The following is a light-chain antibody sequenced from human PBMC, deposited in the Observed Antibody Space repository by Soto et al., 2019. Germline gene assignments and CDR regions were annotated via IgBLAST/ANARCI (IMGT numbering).Light chain of an antibody. CDR3: QQRSNWPIT. CDR2: DAS. CDR1: QSVSSY. J-gene: IGKJ5*01. Sequence: EILLTQSPATLSLSRGERATLSCRASQSVSSYLAWYQQKPGQAPRLLIYDASNRATGIPARFSGSGSGTDFTLTISSLEPEDFAVYYCQQRSNWPITFGQGTRLEIK. V-gene: IGKV3-11*01.